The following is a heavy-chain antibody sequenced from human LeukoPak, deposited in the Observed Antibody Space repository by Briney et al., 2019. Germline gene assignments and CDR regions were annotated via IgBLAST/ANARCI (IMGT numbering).Heavy chain of an antibody. CDR3: TRDPSITIFGAPPLDYYYMDV. D-gene: IGHD3-3*01. J-gene: IGHJ6*03. CDR1: GFTFGDYA. CDR2: IRSKAYGGTT. V-gene: IGHV3-49*04. Sequence: PGGSLRLSCTASGFTFGDYAMSWVRQAPGKGLEWVGFIRSKAYGGTTEYAASVKGRFTISRDDSKSIAYLQMNSLKTEDTAVYYCTRDPSITIFGAPPLDYYYMDVWGKGTTVTVSS.